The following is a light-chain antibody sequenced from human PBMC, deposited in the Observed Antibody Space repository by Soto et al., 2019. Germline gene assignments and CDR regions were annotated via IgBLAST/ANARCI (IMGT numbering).Light chain of an antibody. CDR2: GAS. J-gene: IGKJ1*01. CDR3: QHGT. Sequence: EIVMTQSPATLSVSPGERATLSCRASQSVSSNLAWYQQKPGQAPRLLIYGASTRATGIPARFSGSGSGTECTLTISSLQSEDFAVYYCQHGTFGQGTKVEIK. V-gene: IGKV3-15*01. CDR1: QSVSSN.